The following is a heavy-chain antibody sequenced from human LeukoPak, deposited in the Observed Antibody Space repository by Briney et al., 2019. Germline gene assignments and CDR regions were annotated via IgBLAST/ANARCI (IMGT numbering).Heavy chain of an antibody. CDR2: IYYSGST. D-gene: IGHD3-9*01. J-gene: IGHJ3*02. CDR3: PRGVRYCVLDGLDI. V-gene: IGHV4-59*01. CDR1: GDSISKYY. Sequence: SETLSLTCTVSGDSISKYYWSWIRQPPGKGLEWIGYIYYSGSTNYNPSLKSRVTISVDTSKNQFSLKLSSVTAADTDLYYCPRGVRYCVLDGLDIWGQGTMVTVSS.